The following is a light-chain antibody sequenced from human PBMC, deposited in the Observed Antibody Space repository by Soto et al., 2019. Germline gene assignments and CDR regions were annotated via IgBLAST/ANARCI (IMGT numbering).Light chain of an antibody. CDR2: EVN. CDR3: ASYSIGDTLYV. CDR1: RGDVGAFNY. Sequence: QSVLTQPASVSGSPGQSITISCTGTRGDVGAFNYVSWYQLRPGKAPKLVIYEVNSRPSGISSRFSGSKSGNTASLSISGLQAEDEGDYYCASYSIGDTLYVFGSGTKVTVL. J-gene: IGLJ1*01. V-gene: IGLV2-14*01.